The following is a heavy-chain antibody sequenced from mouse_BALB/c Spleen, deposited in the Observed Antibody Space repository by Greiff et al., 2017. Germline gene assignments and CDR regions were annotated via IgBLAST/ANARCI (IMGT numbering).Heavy chain of an antibody. D-gene: IGHD2-1*01. CDR1: GFTFSSYG. CDR2: ISSGGSYT. CDR3: ASYYDYAMDY. J-gene: IGHJ4*01. V-gene: IGHV5-6*02. Sequence: DVKLVESGGDLVKPGGSLKLSCAASGFTFSSYGMSWVRQTPDKRLEWVATISSGGSYTYYPDSVKGRFTISRDNAKNTLYLQMSSLKSEDTAMYYGASYYDYAMDYWGQGTSVTVSS.